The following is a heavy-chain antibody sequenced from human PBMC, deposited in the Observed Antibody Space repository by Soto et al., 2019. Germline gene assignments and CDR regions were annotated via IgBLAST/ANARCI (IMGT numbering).Heavy chain of an antibody. CDR2: ISYDGSNK. Sequence: QVQLVESGGGVVQPGRSLRLSCAASGFTFSSYAMHWVRQAPGKGLEWVAVISYDGSNKYYADSVKGRFTISRDNSKNTLYRQMNSLRAEDTAVYYCARDIGLGYWYFDLWGRGTLVTVSS. V-gene: IGHV3-30-3*01. CDR1: GFTFSSYA. J-gene: IGHJ2*01. D-gene: IGHD3-9*01. CDR3: ARDIGLGYWYFDL.